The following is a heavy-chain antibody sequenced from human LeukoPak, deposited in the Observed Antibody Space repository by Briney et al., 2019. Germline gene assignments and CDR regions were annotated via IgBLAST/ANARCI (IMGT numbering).Heavy chain of an antibody. CDR1: GYTFTGYY. J-gene: IGHJ6*03. V-gene: IGHV1-2*02. Sequence: GASVKVSCKASGYTFTGYYMHWVRQAPGQGLEWMGWINPNTGGTNYAQKFQGRVTMTRDTSISTAYMELSRLRSDDTAVYYCARDLQWELAVHYMDVWGKGTTVTVSS. CDR3: ARDLQWELAVHYMDV. CDR2: INPNTGGT. D-gene: IGHD1-26*01.